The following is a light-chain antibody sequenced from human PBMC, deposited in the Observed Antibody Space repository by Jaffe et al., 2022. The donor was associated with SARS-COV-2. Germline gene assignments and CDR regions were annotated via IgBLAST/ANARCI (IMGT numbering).Light chain of an antibody. J-gene: IGLJ2*01. CDR3: CSYARSDTMV. V-gene: IGLV2-23*02. Sequence: QSALTQPASVSGSPGQSITISCSGTSSDVGSYNVVSWYQQHPGKAPKLIIYEISERPSGVSNRFSGSKSGNTASLTIYGLQPEDEADYYCCSYARSDTMVLGGGTKLTVL. CDR2: EIS. CDR1: SSDVGSYNV.